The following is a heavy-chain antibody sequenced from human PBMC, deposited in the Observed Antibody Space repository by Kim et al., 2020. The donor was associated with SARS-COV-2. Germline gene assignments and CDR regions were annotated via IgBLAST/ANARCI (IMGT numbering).Heavy chain of an antibody. CDR2: ISPNSGGT. V-gene: IGHV1-2*06. J-gene: IGHJ4*02. Sequence: ASVKVSCKASGYTFTAYYMYWVRQAPGQGLEWMGRISPNSGGTNHAQKFQDRVTMTRDTSISTAYMELSRLRSDDTAVYYCALMNVGYTSGRAIDYWGQGTLVTVSS. D-gene: IGHD6-19*01. CDR3: ALMNVGYTSGRAIDY. CDR1: GYTFTAYY.